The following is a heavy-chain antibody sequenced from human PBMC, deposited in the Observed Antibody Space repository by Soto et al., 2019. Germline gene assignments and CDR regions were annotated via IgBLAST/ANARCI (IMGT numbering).Heavy chain of an antibody. J-gene: IGHJ3*02. D-gene: IGHD3-22*01. CDR2: INPNSGGT. V-gene: IGHV1-2*04. Sequence: QVQLVQSGAEVKKPGASVKVSCKASGYTFTGYYMHWVRQAPGQGLEWMGWINPNSGGTNYAQKFKGWVTMTRDTSISTAYMELSRLRSDDTAVYYCARVPNPYYYDSSGYRGAFDIWGQGTMVTVSS. CDR1: GYTFTGYY. CDR3: ARVPNPYYYDSSGYRGAFDI.